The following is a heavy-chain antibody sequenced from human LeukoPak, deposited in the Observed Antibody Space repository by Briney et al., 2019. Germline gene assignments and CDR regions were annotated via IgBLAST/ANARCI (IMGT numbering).Heavy chain of an antibody. D-gene: IGHD2-2*01. J-gene: IGHJ1*01. V-gene: IGHV3-64*05. CDR3: VYQVQGVVR. CDR2: ISRDGSSS. CDR1: GFTFSTYV. Sequence: RGSMRLSCSASGFTFSTYVMHWVRQAPGKGLQYVSGISRDGSSSYYADSVKGRFTISRDNSKNTLYVQMTSLRTEDTAVYYCVYQVQGVVRWGQGTLVTVSS.